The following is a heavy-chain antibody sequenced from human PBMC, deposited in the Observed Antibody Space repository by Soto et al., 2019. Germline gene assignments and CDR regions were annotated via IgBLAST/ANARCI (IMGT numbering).Heavy chain of an antibody. Sequence: EVQLVESGGGLVQPGRSLRLSCTASGFTFGDYAMSWVRQAPGKGLEWVGFIRSKAYGGTTEYAASVKGRFTISRDDSKSIAYLQMNSLKTEDTAVYYCTRDVAWGSSYYYYGMDVWGQGTTVTVSS. CDR2: IRSKAYGGTT. CDR1: GFTFGDYA. D-gene: IGHD3-16*01. J-gene: IGHJ6*02. V-gene: IGHV3-49*04. CDR3: TRDVAWGSSYYYYGMDV.